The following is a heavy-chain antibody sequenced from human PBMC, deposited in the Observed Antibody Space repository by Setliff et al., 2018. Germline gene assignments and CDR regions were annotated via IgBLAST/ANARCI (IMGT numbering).Heavy chain of an antibody. CDR1: GGSFSGYY. Sequence: SYTLSLTCAVYGGSFSGYYWSWIRQPPGKGLEWIGEINHSGSTNYNPSLKSRVTISVDTSKNQFSLKLSSVTAADTAVYYCARQWEWLVDYWGQGTLVTVSA. J-gene: IGHJ4*02. V-gene: IGHV4-34*01. CDR3: ARQWEWLVDY. CDR2: INHSGST. D-gene: IGHD6-19*01.